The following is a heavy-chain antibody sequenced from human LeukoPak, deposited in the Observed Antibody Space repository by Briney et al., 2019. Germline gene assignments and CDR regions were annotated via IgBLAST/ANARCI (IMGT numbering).Heavy chain of an antibody. V-gene: IGHV4-59*01. J-gene: IGHJ4*02. CDR1: GGSISSYS. Sequence: PSETLSLTCTVAGGSISSYSWSWIRQPPGEGLEWIGYIYYSGSTNYNPSLKSRVTISVDTSKNQFSLKLSSVTAADTAVYYCARGSGWYGNWGQGILVSVSS. D-gene: IGHD6-19*01. CDR2: IYYSGST. CDR3: ARGSGWYGN.